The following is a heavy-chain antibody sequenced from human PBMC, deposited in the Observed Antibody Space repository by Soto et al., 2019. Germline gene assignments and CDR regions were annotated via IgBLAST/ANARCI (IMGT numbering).Heavy chain of an antibody. CDR2: IYYSGST. D-gene: IGHD3-9*01. CDR3: ARQILYYDTLTRYSSRGYFDL. Sequence: PSETLSLTCTVSGGSISSSSYYWGWIRQPPGKGLEWIGSIYYSGSTYYNPSLKSRVTISVDTSKNQFSLKLSSVTAADTAVYYCARQILYYDTLTRYSSRGYFDLWGRGTLVTVSS. V-gene: IGHV4-39*01. J-gene: IGHJ2*01. CDR1: GGSISSSSYY.